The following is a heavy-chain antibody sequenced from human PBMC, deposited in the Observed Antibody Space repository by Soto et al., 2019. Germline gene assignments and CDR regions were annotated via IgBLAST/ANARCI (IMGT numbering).Heavy chain of an antibody. Sequence: SYSLALTXTVCGDAMYIAGYDGTWISQHPGKGLEWIGYIYHTGKTYYNPSLESRVTMSVDTSKNQFSLKLASVTAADTAVYYCARDGSSTANWIGTWGQRPLVTLSS. J-gene: IGHJ5*02. D-gene: IGHD2-2*01. CDR2: IYHTGKT. V-gene: IGHV4-31*02. CDR1: GDAMYIAGYD. CDR3: ARDGSSTANWIGT.